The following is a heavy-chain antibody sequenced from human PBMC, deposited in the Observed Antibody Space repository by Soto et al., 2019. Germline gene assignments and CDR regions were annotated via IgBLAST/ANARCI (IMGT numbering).Heavy chain of an antibody. CDR2: ISGSGTSSI. V-gene: IGHV3-11*01. CDR3: ASNVGLNY. J-gene: IGHJ4*02. Sequence: QVQLVQSGGGLVKPGGSLRLSCTASGLIFSYSYMSWIRQAPGKGLEWVSYISGSGTSSIHYADSVKGGFTISRDDAKNSLYLQMENLRPDDTAVYYCASNVGLNYWGQGTLVIVYS. CDR1: GLIFSYSY. D-gene: IGHD1-26*01.